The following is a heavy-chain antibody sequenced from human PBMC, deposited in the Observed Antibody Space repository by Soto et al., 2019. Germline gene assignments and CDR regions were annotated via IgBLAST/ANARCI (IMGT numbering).Heavy chain of an antibody. CDR2: INPNSGGT. Sequence: ASVKVSCKASGYTFTGYYMHWVRQAPGQGLEWMGWINPNSGGTNYAQKFQGRVTMTRDTSISTAYMELSRLRSDDTAVYYCASSTETIVVVPAAIQDADFDYWGQGTLVTVSS. CDR1: GYTFTGYY. J-gene: IGHJ4*02. D-gene: IGHD2-2*02. CDR3: ASSTETIVVVPAAIQDADFDY. V-gene: IGHV1-2*02.